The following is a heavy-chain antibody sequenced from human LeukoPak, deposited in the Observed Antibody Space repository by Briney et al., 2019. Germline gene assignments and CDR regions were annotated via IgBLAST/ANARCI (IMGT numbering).Heavy chain of an antibody. CDR2: IIPILGIA. CDR3: ARVPYSYGYKDY. CDR1: GGTFSSYT. D-gene: IGHD5-18*01. J-gene: IGHJ4*02. Sequence: SVKVSCEASGGTFSSYTISWVRQAPGQGLEWMGRIIPILGIANYAQKFQGRVTITADKSTSTAYMELSSLRSEDTAVYYCARVPYSYGYKDYWGQGTLVTVSS. V-gene: IGHV1-69*02.